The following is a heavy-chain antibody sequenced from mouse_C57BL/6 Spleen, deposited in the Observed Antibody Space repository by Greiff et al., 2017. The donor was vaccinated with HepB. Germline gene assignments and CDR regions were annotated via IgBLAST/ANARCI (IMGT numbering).Heavy chain of an antibody. CDR2: IDPETGGT. Sequence: VQLQQSGAELVRPGASVTLSCKASGYTFTDYEMHWVKQTPVHGLEWIGAIDPETGGTAYNQKVKGKAILTAAKSSSTAYMALRILTSEDSAVYYSTRSRLYDRGYFDYWGQGTTLTVSS. J-gene: IGHJ2*01. CDR3: TRSRLYDRGYFDY. CDR1: GYTFTDYE. V-gene: IGHV1-15*01. D-gene: IGHD2-12*01.